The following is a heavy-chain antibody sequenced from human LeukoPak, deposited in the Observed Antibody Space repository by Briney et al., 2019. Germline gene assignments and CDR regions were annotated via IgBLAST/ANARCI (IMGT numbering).Heavy chain of an antibody. CDR3: ARVSYVQPIVI. V-gene: IGHV1-2*02. CDR1: GYTFTGYY. J-gene: IGHJ3*02. D-gene: IGHD5-18*01. CDR2: INPNRCGT. Sequence: ASVKVSCKASGYTFTGYYMHWVRQAPGQGLQWMGWINPNRCGTNYAQNIQRRVTMTRDTSISTAYMELSRLRSDDPAVSYCARVSYVQPIVIWGQGTMVTVSS.